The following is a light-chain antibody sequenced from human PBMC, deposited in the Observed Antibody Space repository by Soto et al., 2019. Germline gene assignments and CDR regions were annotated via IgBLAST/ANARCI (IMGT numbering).Light chain of an antibody. CDR1: QSVSRN. Sequence: IVMTQSPATLSVSPGERATLSCRASQSVSRNLAWYQQKPGKTPKLLIYVASTRATGIPARFSGSGSGTEFTLTISSLQSEDFAVYYCQEYNVWPLAFGGGTKVEFK. CDR2: VAS. J-gene: IGKJ4*02. V-gene: IGKV3-15*01. CDR3: QEYNVWPLA.